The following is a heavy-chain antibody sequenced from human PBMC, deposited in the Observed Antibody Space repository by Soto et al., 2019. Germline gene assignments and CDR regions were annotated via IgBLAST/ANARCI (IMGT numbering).Heavy chain of an antibody. D-gene: IGHD3-16*01. V-gene: IGHV3-74*01. CDR1: GFTFSKYW. Sequence: EVQMVESGGGLVQPGGSLRLSCAASGFTFSKYWMYWARQAPGKGLVWVSRINGDVSSTTYADSVKGRFTISRDNANNALHLQSNSERAEDTSLYYCARLGGTSRLWYFDLLGRGTLVTVSS. CDR3: ARLGGTSRLWYFDL. CDR2: INGDVSST. J-gene: IGHJ2*01.